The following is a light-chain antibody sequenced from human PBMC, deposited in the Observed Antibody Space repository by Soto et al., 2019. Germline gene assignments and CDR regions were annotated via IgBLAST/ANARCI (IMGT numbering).Light chain of an antibody. CDR2: GAS. CDR1: QSVSSR. J-gene: IGKJ5*01. Sequence: VLTQSPGTLSLSPGERATLSCRASQSVSSRLAWYQHQSGQAPRLLISGASRRATGIPDRFSGSGSGTDFTLTISRLEPEDFALYYCQHYYGTSPISFGQGTRLEIK. V-gene: IGKV3-20*01. CDR3: QHYYGTSPIS.